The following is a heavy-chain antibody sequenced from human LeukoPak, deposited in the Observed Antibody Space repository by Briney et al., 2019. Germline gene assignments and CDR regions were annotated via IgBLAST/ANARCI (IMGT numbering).Heavy chain of an antibody. CDR3: ARDSISVAGTFFDY. J-gene: IGHJ4*02. CDR1: GYIFTDYY. CDR2: INLNSGAT. Sequence: ASVKVSCKTSGYIFTDYYIHWVQQVPGQGLEWLGWINLNSGATKYSQKLQARVTMTRDTSISTAYMDLSRLKSDDTAVYYCARDSISVAGTFFDYWGQGTLLTVSS. D-gene: IGHD6-19*01. V-gene: IGHV1-2*02.